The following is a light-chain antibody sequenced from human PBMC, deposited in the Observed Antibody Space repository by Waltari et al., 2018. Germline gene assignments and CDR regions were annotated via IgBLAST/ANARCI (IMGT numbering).Light chain of an antibody. CDR2: VAS. CDR3: QQYSNWPYT. J-gene: IGKJ2*01. Sequence: EIVMTQSPDTLSVAPGERVTLTGRASQSVPTNLAWYQQKPGQPPRLLIYVASTRATGVPARFSGSGSGTEFTLTISSLESEDFAVYYCQQYSNWPYTFGQGTKLEIK. CDR1: QSVPTN. V-gene: IGKV3-15*01.